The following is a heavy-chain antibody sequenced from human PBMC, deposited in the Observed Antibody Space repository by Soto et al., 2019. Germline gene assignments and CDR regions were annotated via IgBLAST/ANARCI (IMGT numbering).Heavy chain of an antibody. CDR1: GYSFPNYW. CDR3: ARHFYDARDYRGEAY. J-gene: IGHJ4*02. CDR2: IHPSDSHT. D-gene: IGHD3-22*01. V-gene: IGHV5-10-1*01. Sequence: RGESLKISCKGSGYSFPNYWISWVRQVPGKGLEWVGRIHPSDSHTNYSPSFQGHVIISADKSISTAYLQWNSLKAPDTAIYYCARHFYDARDYRGEAYWGQGNLVTVSS.